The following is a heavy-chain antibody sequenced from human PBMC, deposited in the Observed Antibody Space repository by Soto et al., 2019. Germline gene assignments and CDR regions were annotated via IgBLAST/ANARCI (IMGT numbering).Heavy chain of an antibody. V-gene: IGHV3-23*01. D-gene: IGHD2-2*01. CDR1: GFTFSSYA. Sequence: GGSLRLSCAASGFTFSSYAMSWVRQAPGKGLELVSAISGSGGSTYYADSVKGRFTISRDNSKNTLYLQMNSLRAEDTAVYYCAKLRLKGQLLDAFDIWGQGTMGTVSS. CDR3: AKLRLKGQLLDAFDI. J-gene: IGHJ3*02. CDR2: ISGSGGST.